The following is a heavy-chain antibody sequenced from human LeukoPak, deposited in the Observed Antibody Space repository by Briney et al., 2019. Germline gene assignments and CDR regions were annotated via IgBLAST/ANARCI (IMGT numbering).Heavy chain of an antibody. CDR2: IYHSGST. V-gene: IGHV4-30-2*01. J-gene: IGHJ4*02. CDR1: GGSISSGGYY. CDR3: ARVYGFQFFDY. D-gene: IGHD4-17*01. Sequence: PSQTLSLTCTVSGGSISSGGYYWSWVRQPPGKGLEWIGYIYHSGSTYYNPSLKSRVTISVDRSKNQFSLKLSSVTAADTAVYYCARVYGFQFFDYWGQGTLVTVSS.